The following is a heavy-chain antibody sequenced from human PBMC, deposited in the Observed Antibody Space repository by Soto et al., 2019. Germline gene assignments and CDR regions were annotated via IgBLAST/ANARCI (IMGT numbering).Heavy chain of an antibody. Sequence: GSLRLSCAASGFTFSDYYMSWIRQAPGKGLEWVSYISSSGSTIYYADSVKGRFTISRDNAKNSLYLQMNSLRAEDTAVYYCARVLRWIVVVPAAIGWDVWGQGTTVTVSS. CDR3: ARVLRWIVVVPAAIGWDV. CDR1: GFTFSDYY. D-gene: IGHD2-2*01. V-gene: IGHV3-11*01. J-gene: IGHJ6*02. CDR2: ISSSGSTI.